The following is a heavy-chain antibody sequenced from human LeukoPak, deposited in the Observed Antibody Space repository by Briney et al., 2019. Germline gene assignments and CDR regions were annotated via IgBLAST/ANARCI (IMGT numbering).Heavy chain of an antibody. V-gene: IGHV3-23*01. Sequence: GGSLRLSCAASGFTFSSYALSWVRQAPGKGLEWVSAISGSVGGTYYANSVKGRFTISRDNSKSTLYLQMSSLRAEDTAVYYCAKDLSTTWYEAFDLWGQGTLVTVSS. D-gene: IGHD6-13*01. CDR1: GFTFSSYA. CDR2: ISGSVGGT. J-gene: IGHJ5*02. CDR3: AKDLSTTWYEAFDL.